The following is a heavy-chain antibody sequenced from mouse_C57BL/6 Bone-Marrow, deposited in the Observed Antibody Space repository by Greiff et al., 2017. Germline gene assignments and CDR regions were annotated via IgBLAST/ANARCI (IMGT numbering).Heavy chain of an antibody. D-gene: IGHD2-1*01. V-gene: IGHV1-55*01. CDR3: ARWDGNYVGDY. CDR1: GYTFTSYW. J-gene: IGHJ2*01. Sequence: VQLQQPGAELVKPGASVKMSCKASGYTFTSYWITWVKQRPGQGLEWIGDIYPGSGSTNYNEKFKSKATLTVDTSSSTAYMQLSSLTSEVSAGDYCARWDGNYVGDYWGQGTTLPVSS. CDR2: IYPGSGST.